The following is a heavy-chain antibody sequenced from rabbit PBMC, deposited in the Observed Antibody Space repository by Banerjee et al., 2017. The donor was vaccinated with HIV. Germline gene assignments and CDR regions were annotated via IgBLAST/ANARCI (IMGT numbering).Heavy chain of an antibody. D-gene: IGHD4-1*01. Sequence: QLVESGGGLVQPGGSLKLSCKASGFDFSRYYVSWVRQAPGKGLEWIGDIDPIFGIAVYATWVNGRFTISSHNAQNTLWLQLNSLTAADTATYFCVREVAAKFSLWGPGTLVTVS. CDR3: VREVAAKFSL. J-gene: IGHJ4*01. CDR1: GFDFSRYY. CDR2: IDPIFGIA. V-gene: IGHV1S7*01.